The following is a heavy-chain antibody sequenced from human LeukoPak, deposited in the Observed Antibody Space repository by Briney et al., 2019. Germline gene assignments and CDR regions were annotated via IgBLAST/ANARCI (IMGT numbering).Heavy chain of an antibody. V-gene: IGHV4-4*08. CDR2: IFSSGTT. Sequence: PSEILSLTCTVSVGSISNFYWSWIRQPPGKGLEWIGLIFSSGTTDYNPSLRSRVIISVDTSSNQFFLRLSSVTAADTAMYYCARDISNGRYYFGYWGQGTLVTVSS. CDR1: VGSISNFY. J-gene: IGHJ4*02. D-gene: IGHD3-3*02. CDR3: ARDISNGRYYFGY.